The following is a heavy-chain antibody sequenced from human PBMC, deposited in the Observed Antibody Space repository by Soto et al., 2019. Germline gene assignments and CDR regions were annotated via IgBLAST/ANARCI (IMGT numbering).Heavy chain of an antibody. V-gene: IGHV1-18*01. J-gene: IGHJ6*03. CDR3: ARCYLGAFWSSDYYMDV. CDR2: IIAYNGNT. CDR1: DYTFTSYG. D-gene: IGHD3-3*01. Sequence: ASVKVSCKASDYTFTSYGISWVRQAPGQGLEWMRWIIAYNGNTNYAQKFQGRVTMTTDTSTSTAYMELRSLRSDDTAVYYCARCYLGAFWSSDYYMDVWGKGTTVTVSS.